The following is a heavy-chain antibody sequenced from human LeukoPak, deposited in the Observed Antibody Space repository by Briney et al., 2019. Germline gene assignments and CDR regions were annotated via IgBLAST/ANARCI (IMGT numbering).Heavy chain of an antibody. J-gene: IGHJ4*02. CDR2: IYHSGST. CDR3: ARVGDGYNYPCDY. CDR1: GYSISSGYY. D-gene: IGHD5-24*01. V-gene: IGHV4-38-2*02. Sequence: SETLSLTCTVSGYSISSGYYWGWIRQPPGKGLEWIGSIYHSGSTYYNPSLKSRVTISVDTSKNQFSLKLSSVTAADTAVYYCARVGDGYNYPCDYWGQGTLVTVSS.